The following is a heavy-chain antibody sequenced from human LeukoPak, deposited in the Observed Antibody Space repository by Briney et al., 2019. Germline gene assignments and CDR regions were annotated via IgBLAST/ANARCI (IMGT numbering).Heavy chain of an antibody. V-gene: IGHV3-23*01. D-gene: IGHD6-13*01. CDR1: GFTFSSYA. CDR3: APALRATGTGSWFET. CDR2: ISGSGGTT. Sequence: GGSLRLSCAASGFTFSSYAMSWVRQAPGKGLEWVSCISGSGGTTYYADSVKGRFTISRDNSKNSLYLQMNSLRAEDTAVYYCAPALRATGTGSWFETCGQGTLVTVSS. J-gene: IGHJ5*02.